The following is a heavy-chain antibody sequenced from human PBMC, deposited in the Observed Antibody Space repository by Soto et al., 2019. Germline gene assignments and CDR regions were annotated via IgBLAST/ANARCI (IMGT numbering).Heavy chain of an antibody. D-gene: IGHD3-22*01. Sequence: EVQLVESGGGLVQPGESLTLSCAASGFTFSSYWMHWVRQAPGKGLVWVSRIKSDGSGTYYADSVKGRLTISRDNAKNTLYLQMNSLRVEDTAVYFCARGEGERYDGNGYLVRHWGQGTLVTVSS. CDR2: IKSDGSGT. J-gene: IGHJ1*01. CDR1: GFTFSSYW. CDR3: ARGEGERYDGNGYLVRH. V-gene: IGHV3-74*01.